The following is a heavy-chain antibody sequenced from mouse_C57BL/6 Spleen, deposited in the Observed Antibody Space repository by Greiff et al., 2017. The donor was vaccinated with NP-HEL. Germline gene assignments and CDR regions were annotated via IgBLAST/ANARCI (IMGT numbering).Heavy chain of an antibody. CDR3: ANYYGSSSHWYFDV. J-gene: IGHJ1*03. Sequence: VQLQESGAELVKPGASVKLSCKASGYTFTSYWMQWVKQRPGQGLEWIGEIDPSDSYTNYNQKFKGKATLTVDTSSSTAYMQLSSLTSEDSAVYYCANYYGSSSHWYFDVWGTGTTVTVSS. CDR2: IDPSDSYT. V-gene: IGHV1-50*01. D-gene: IGHD1-1*01. CDR1: GYTFTSYW.